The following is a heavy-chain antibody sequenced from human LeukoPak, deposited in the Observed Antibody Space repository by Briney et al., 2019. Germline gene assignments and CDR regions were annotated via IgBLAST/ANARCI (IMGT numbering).Heavy chain of an antibody. CDR2: ISGSGGST. CDR1: GFTVSSYA. D-gene: IGHD3-10*01. V-gene: IGHV3-23*01. Sequence: GGLLRLSWAAAGFTVSSYAMSWVRQDPGKGLELVSAISGSGGSTYYADSVKGRFTISRDNSKNTLYLQMNSLRAEDTAVYYCEGEDGSGPNWGQGTMVTVSS. J-gene: IGHJ3*01. CDR3: EGEDGSGPN.